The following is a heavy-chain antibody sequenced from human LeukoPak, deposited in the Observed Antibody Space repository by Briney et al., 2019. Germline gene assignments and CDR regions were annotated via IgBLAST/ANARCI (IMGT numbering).Heavy chain of an antibody. D-gene: IGHD2-15*01. CDR1: GGSISSSSYY. Sequence: PSETLSLTCTVSGGSISSSSYYWGWIRQPPGKGLEWIGSIYYSGSTYYNPSLKSRVTISVDTSKNQFSLKLSSVTAADTAVYYCARDLSIVVVVAVIPDLFDYWGQGTLVTVSS. CDR2: IYYSGST. J-gene: IGHJ4*02. CDR3: ARDLSIVVVVAVIPDLFDY. V-gene: IGHV4-39*07.